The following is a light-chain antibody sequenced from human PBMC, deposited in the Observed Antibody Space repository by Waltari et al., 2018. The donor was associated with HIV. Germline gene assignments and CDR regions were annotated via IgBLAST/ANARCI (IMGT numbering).Light chain of an antibody. Sequence: QSVVTQPPSASGCPGQSVTISCSGSGTNIGTHSAHWYHHFPGTAPKLLIYMNDQRPSGVPGRFSGSQSGTSASLAISGLQYDDEADYYCAVWDDSLGGAVFGGGTKLTVL. CDR3: AVWDDSLGGAV. V-gene: IGLV1-47*01. CDR2: MND. J-gene: IGLJ2*01. CDR1: GTNIGTHS.